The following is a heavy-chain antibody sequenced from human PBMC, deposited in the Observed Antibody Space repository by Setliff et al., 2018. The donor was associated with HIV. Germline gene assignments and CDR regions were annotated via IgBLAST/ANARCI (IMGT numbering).Heavy chain of an antibody. CDR2: INPSDGTT. V-gene: IGHV1-46*01. D-gene: IGHD4-4*01. J-gene: IGHJ4*02. CDR3: VKEYPTEVTDTRVANYFDY. CDR1: GYTFTSCF. Sequence: GASVKVSCKASGYTFTSCFMHWVRQAPGQGLEYMGIINPSDGTTDYTQKFQDRVTMTSDTSTSTVYMELRSLRSEDTAIYYCVKEYPTEVTDTRVANYFDYWGQGTLVTVSS.